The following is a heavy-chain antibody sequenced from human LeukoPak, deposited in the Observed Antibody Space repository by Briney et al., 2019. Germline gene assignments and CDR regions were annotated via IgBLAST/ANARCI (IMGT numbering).Heavy chain of an antibody. V-gene: IGHV3-23*01. CDR2: ISGSGGST. CDR1: GFTFSSYA. Sequence: GGSPRLSCAASGFTFSSYAMSWVRQAPGKGLEWVSAISGSGGSTYYADSVKGRFTISRDNSKNTLYLQMNSLRAEDTAVYYCAREVAVGIGAYNYWGQGTLVTVSS. CDR3: AREVAVGIGAYNY. J-gene: IGHJ4*02. D-gene: IGHD6-13*01.